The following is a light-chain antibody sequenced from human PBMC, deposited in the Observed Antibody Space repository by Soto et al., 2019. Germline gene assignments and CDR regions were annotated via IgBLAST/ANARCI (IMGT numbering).Light chain of an antibody. J-gene: IGLJ1*01. V-gene: IGLV1-40*01. CDR1: SSNIGAGYD. Sequence: QSVLTQPPSVSGAPGQRVTISCTGSSSNIGAGYDVHWYQQLPGTAPKLLIYGNSNRPSGVPDRFSGSKSGTSASLAIAGLQAEDEADYYCQSYDRSLSVYVFGTGT. CDR3: QSYDRSLSVYV. CDR2: GNS.